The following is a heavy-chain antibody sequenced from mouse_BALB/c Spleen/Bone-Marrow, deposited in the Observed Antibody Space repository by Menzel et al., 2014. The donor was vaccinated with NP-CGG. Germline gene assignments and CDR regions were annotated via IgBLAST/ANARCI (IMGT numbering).Heavy chain of an antibody. V-gene: IGHV5-12-1*01. J-gene: IGHJ3*01. CDR1: GFAFSSYD. CDR3: ARHRQLTTAN. Sequence: EVKVEESGGGLVKPGGSLKLSCAASGFAFSSYDMSWVRQTPEKRLEWVAYISSGGGSTYYPDTVKGRFTISRDNAKNTLSLQMSSLKSEDTAMYYCARHRQLTTANWGQGTLVTVSA. D-gene: IGHD1-1*01. CDR2: ISSGGGST.